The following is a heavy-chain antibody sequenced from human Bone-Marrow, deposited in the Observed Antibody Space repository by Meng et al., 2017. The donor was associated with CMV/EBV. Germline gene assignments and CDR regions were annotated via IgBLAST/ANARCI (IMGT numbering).Heavy chain of an antibody. D-gene: IGHD3-3*01. J-gene: IGHJ4*02. V-gene: IGHV3-7*01. Sequence: GESLKISCVASGFSFSKYWMTWVRQAPGKGLEWVANIKQDGSEKYYVDSVKGRFTISRDNAKNSLYLQMNSLRAEDTAVYYCARDSGRRYDFWSSPDNPRSDYWGQGTLVTVSS. CDR3: ARDSGRRYDFWSSPDNPRSDY. CDR2: IKQDGSEK. CDR1: GFSFSKYW.